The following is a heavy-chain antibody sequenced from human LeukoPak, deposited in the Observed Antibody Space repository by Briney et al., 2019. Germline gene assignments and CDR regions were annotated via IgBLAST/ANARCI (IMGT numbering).Heavy chain of an antibody. Sequence: GASVKVSCKASGYTFTGYYMHWVRQAPGQGLEWMGWINPNSGGTNYAQKFQGRVTITADKSTSTAYMELSSLRSEDTAVYYCARCPLYSGELDYWGQGTLVTVSS. D-gene: IGHD1-26*01. J-gene: IGHJ4*02. CDR2: INPNSGGT. CDR1: GYTFTGYY. V-gene: IGHV1-2*02. CDR3: ARCPLYSGELDY.